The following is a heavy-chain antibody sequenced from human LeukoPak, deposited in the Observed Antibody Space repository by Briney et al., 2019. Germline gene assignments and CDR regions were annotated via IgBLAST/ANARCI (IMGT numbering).Heavy chain of an antibody. Sequence: SLRLSCAASGFTFDDYAMHWVRQAPGKGLEWVSGISWNSGSIGYADSVKGRFTISRDNAKNSLYLQMNSLRAEDTALYYCGKDIAPAVVTPGYWGQGTMVTVAS. CDR1: GFTFDDYA. CDR2: ISWNSGSI. D-gene: IGHD4-23*01. J-gene: IGHJ4*02. V-gene: IGHV3-9*01. CDR3: GKDIAPAVVTPGY.